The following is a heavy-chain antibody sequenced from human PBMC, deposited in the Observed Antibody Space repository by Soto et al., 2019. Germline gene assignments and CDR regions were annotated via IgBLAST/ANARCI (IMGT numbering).Heavy chain of an antibody. CDR2: ISAYNGDT. V-gene: IGHV1-18*01. CDR1: GYTFTSYG. J-gene: IGHJ4*02. Sequence: ASVKVSCKASGYTFTSYGISWVRQAPGQGLEWMGWISAYNGDTNYAQKLQGRVTMTTDTSTSTAYMELRSLRSDDTAVYYCARDRPRGGDYVFDYWGQGTLVTVSS. D-gene: IGHD4-17*01. CDR3: ARDRPRGGDYVFDY.